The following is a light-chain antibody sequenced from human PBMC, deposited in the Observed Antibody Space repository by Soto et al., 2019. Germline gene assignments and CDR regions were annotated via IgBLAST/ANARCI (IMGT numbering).Light chain of an antibody. CDR2: EGS. V-gene: IGLV2-23*01. CDR1: SSDVGSYNL. CDR3: CSYAGSRRV. Sequence: ALTQPASVSGSPGQSITISCTGTSSDVGSYNLVSWYQQHPGKAPKLMIYEGSKRPSGVSNRFSGSKSGNTASLTISGLQAEDEADYYCCSYAGSRRVFGGGTKLTVL. J-gene: IGLJ2*01.